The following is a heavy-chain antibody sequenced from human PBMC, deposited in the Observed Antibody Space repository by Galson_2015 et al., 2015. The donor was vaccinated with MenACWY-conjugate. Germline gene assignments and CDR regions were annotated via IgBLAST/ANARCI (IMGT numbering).Heavy chain of an antibody. Sequence: SLRLSCAASGFSFSTYPMNWVRQAPGKGLEWVSFISSGSNSIYYADSVEGRFTISRDNAKNSLYLQMDSLRDEDTAVYYCARAGGIDYWGQGTLVTVSS. CDR1: GFSFSTYP. CDR3: ARAGGIDY. V-gene: IGHV3-48*02. D-gene: IGHD3-16*01. J-gene: IGHJ4*02. CDR2: ISSGSNSI.